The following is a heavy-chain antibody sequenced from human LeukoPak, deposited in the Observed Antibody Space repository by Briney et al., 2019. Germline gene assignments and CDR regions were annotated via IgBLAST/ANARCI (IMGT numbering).Heavy chain of an antibody. D-gene: IGHD3-22*01. CDR2: ISSASSTI. CDR1: GFTFSSYS. J-gene: IGHJ4*02. V-gene: IGHV3-48*01. Sequence: GGSLRLSCAASGFTFSSYSMNWVRQAPGRGLEWVSYISSASSTIYYADSVKGRFTISRDSAKNSLYLQMNSLRAEDTAVYYCALPRSGYYSYFDYWGQGTLVTVSS. CDR3: ALPRSGYYSYFDY.